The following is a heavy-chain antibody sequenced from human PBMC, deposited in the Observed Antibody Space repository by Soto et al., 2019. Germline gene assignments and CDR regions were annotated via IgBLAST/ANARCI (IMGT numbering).Heavy chain of an antibody. Sequence: QVQLQQWGAGLLKPSETLSLTCAVHGGSFSGYYWDWIRQPPGKGLEWFGEVNHGGTSNYNPSLMSRAIISVDTSKNQFSLKLTSVTAEDTALYFCGSASFLRSGDLFHGLDVWGQGTTVTVSS. CDR2: VNHGGTS. D-gene: IGHD3-10*01. V-gene: IGHV4-34*01. J-gene: IGHJ6*02. CDR3: GSASFLRSGDLFHGLDV. CDR1: GGSFSGYY.